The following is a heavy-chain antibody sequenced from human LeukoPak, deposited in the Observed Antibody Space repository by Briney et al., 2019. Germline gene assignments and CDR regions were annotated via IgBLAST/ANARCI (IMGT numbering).Heavy chain of an antibody. Sequence: PGGSLRLSCAASGFSFSTYTMIWFRQAPGKALEWVSSISSSGNYRDFADSVKGRFTISRDNAQKSLYLQMNSLRAEDTAVYYCTGEYIRGMADYWGQGTVVIVSP. CDR1: GFSFSTYT. J-gene: IGHJ4*02. CDR3: TGEYIRGMADY. V-gene: IGHV3-21*01. CDR2: ISSSGNYR. D-gene: IGHD6-13*01.